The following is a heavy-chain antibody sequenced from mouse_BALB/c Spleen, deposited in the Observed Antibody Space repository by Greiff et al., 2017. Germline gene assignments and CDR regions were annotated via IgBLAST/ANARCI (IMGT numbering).Heavy chain of an antibody. J-gene: IGHJ4*01. D-gene: IGHD1-1*01. Sequence: EVQRVESGGGLVQPGGSRKLSCAASGFTFSSFGMHWVRQAPEKGLEWVAYISSGSSTIYYADTVKGRFTISRDNPKNTLFLQMTSLRSEDTAMYYCARGAITTVPYYAMDYWGQGTSVTVSS. CDR2: ISSGSSTI. V-gene: IGHV5-17*02. CDR3: ARGAITTVPYYAMDY. CDR1: GFTFSSFG.